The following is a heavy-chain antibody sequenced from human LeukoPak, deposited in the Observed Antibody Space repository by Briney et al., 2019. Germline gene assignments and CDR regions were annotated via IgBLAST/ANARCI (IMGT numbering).Heavy chain of an antibody. J-gene: IGHJ3*02. D-gene: IGHD2-8*01. V-gene: IGHV4-4*07. Sequence: SETLSLTCTVSGGSISSYYLSWIRPPAGKGLEWIGRIYTSGSTNYNPSLKSRVTMSVDTSKNQFSLKLSSVNAADTAVYYCASTVDCTNGVCYSYEAFHIWGQGTMVTVSS. CDR2: IYTSGST. CDR1: GGSISSYY. CDR3: ASTVDCTNGVCYSYEAFHI.